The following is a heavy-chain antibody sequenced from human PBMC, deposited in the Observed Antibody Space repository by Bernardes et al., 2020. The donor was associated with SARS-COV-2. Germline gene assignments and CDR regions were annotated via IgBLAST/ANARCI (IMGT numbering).Heavy chain of an antibody. D-gene: IGHD4-17*01. CDR2: IYYSGST. CDR1: GGSISSSSYY. J-gene: IGHJ4*02. V-gene: IGHV4-39*01. Sequence: SETLSLTCTVSGGSISSSSYYWGWIRQPPGKGLEWIGSIYYSGSTYYNPSLKSRVTTSVDTSKNQFSLKLSSVTAADTAVYYCARIEGATVTTRLDYWGQGTLVTVSS. CDR3: ARIEGATVTTRLDY.